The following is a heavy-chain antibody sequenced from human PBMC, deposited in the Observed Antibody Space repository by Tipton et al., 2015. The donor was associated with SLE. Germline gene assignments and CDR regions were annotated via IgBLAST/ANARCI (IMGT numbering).Heavy chain of an antibody. D-gene: IGHD2-21*01. V-gene: IGHV4-34*01. CDR2: IYYTGST. J-gene: IGHJ4*02. CDR3: AGRGDLEVVMGYLDY. Sequence: TLSLTCAVYGGSFSGYYWSWIRQPPGKGLEWIGDIYYTGSTYYNPSLKGRATVSIDTSKNQLSFKLTSVTAADTAVYYCAGRGDLEVVMGYLDYWGPGTMVTVSS. CDR1: GGSFSGYY.